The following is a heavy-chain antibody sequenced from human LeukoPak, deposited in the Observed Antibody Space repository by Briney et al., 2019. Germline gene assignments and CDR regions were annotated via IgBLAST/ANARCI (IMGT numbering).Heavy chain of an antibody. J-gene: IGHJ4*02. CDR3: ARVAAADTAMMNFDH. CDR1: GFTYSDYY. V-gene: IGHV3-11*05. CDR2: ISSSSIYI. D-gene: IGHD5-18*01. Sequence: GGSQRLSCAASGFTYSDYYMSWLRQAPGKGLEWVSSISSSSIYIYYADSVKGRFTISRDNAKKSLYLQMKSLRAEDTAVYYCARVAAADTAMMNFDHWGQGTLVTVSS.